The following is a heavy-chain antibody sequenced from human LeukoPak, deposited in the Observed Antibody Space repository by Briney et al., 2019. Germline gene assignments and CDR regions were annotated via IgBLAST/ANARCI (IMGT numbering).Heavy chain of an antibody. CDR2: ISAYNGNT. V-gene: IGHV1-18*01. Sequence: ASVKVSCKASGYTFTSYGISWVRQAPGQGLEWMGWISAYNGNTNYAQKLQGRVTMTTDTSTSTAYMELRSLRSDDTAVYYCASPSYSSSWYPYDAFDIWGQGTMVTVSS. J-gene: IGHJ3*02. CDR3: ASPSYSSSWYPYDAFDI. CDR1: GYTFTSYG. D-gene: IGHD6-13*01.